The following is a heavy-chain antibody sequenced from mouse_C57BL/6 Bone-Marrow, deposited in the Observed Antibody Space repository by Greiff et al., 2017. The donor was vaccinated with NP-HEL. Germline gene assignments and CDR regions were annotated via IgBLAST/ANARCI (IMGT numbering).Heavy chain of an antibody. V-gene: IGHV8-8*01. D-gene: IGHD1-1*01. CDR2: IWWDDDT. CDR3: ARRDYYGSSFFFAY. CDR1: GFSLSTFGMG. J-gene: IGHJ3*01. Sequence: QVQLKESGPGILQPSQTLSLTCSFSGFSLSTFGMGVGWIRQPSGKGLEWLAHIWWDDDTYYNPALKSRLTISTATSKNQVFLKIANVDTADTATYYCARRDYYGSSFFFAYWGQGTLVTVSA.